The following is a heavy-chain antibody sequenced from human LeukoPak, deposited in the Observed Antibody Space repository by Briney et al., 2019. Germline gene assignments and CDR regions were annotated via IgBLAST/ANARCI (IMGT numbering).Heavy chain of an antibody. CDR3: AIDAWELPVDAFDI. D-gene: IGHD1-26*01. CDR2: ISDSSSSI. V-gene: IGHV3-48*02. Sequence: GGSLRLSCAASGFTFSSYNMNWARQAPGKGLEWVSYISDSSSSIYYADSVKGRFTISRDNAKNSLHLQLDSLRDEDTALYYCAIDAWELPVDAFDIWGQGTMVTVSS. CDR1: GFTFSSYN. J-gene: IGHJ3*02.